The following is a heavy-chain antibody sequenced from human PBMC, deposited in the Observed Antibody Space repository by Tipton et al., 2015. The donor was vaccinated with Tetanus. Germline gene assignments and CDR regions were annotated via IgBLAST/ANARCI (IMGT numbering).Heavy chain of an antibody. J-gene: IGHJ6*02. CDR3: ARDDDPIGNVLDV. V-gene: IGHV3-33*01. D-gene: IGHD3-16*01. CDR2: IWNDGTTK. CDR1: GFTFRSYG. Sequence: SLRISCAASGFTFRSYGTHWVRQAPGTGLEWVAVIWNDGTTKYYGDSVMGRFSISRDNSKNTLYLQVNSLRVKDTALNYCARDDDPIGNVLDVWVQGTTGTVSS.